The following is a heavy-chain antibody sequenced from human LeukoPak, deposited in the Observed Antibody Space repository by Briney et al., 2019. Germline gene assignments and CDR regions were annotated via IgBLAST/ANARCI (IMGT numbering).Heavy chain of an antibody. CDR3: ARGVRDIVVVVAAQYYYYGMDV. CDR1: GYTFTSYD. D-gene: IGHD2-15*01. Sequence: APVKVSCKASGYTFTSYDINWVRQATGQGLEWMGWMNPNSGNTGYAQKFQGRVTMTRNTSISTAYMELSSLRSEDTAVYYCARGVRDIVVVVAAQYYYYGMDVWGQGTTVTVSS. CDR2: MNPNSGNT. V-gene: IGHV1-8*01. J-gene: IGHJ6*02.